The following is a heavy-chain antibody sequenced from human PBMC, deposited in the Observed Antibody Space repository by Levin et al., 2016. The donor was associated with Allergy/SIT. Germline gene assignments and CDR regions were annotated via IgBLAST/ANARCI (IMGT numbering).Heavy chain of an antibody. V-gene: IGHV1-2*02. CDR1: GYAFIAYY. CDR3: ARGDCINCYNVHAFDL. D-gene: IGHD2-15*01. J-gene: IGHJ3*01. Sequence: ASVKVSCKTSGYAFIAYYIHWVRQAPGQGLEWMGWINPTTGGANYAQTFQGRVTMTRDTSISTAYMEVTRLRSDDTAVYFCARGDCINCYNVHAFDLWGLGTMVTVSS. CDR2: INPTTGGA.